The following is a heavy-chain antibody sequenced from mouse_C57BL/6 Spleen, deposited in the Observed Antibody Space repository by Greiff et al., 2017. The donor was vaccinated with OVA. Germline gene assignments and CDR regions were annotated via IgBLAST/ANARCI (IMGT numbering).Heavy chain of an antibody. CDR1: GFTFSDYG. CDR2: ISRGSSTI. J-gene: IGHJ2*01. V-gene: IGHV5-17*01. Sequence: EVQGVEPGGGLVKPGGSLKLSCAASGFTFSDYGMHWVRQAPEQGLEWVAYISRGSSTIYYADTVKGRFTLSRDNAKTTLYLQMTSLRSEDTAMYYCARNEYDDGYCDYWGQGTTRTVSS. CDR3: ARNEYDDGYCDY. D-gene: IGHD2-12*01.